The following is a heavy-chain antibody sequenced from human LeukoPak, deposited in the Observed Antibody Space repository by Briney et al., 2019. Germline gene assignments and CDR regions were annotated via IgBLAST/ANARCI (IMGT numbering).Heavy chain of an antibody. D-gene: IGHD5-12*01. Sequence: ASVKVSCKASGYTFTSYYMHWVRQAPGQGLEWMGIINPSGGSTSYAQKLQGRVTMTTDTSTSTAYMELRSLRSDDTAVYYCARAVATIQYYYYMDVWGKGTTVTISS. CDR1: GYTFTSYY. CDR2: INPSGGST. V-gene: IGHV1-46*01. J-gene: IGHJ6*03. CDR3: ARAVATIQYYYYMDV.